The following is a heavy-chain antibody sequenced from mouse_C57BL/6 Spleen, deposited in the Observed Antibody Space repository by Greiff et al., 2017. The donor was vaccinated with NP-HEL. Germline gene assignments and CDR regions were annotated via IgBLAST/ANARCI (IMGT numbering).Heavy chain of an antibody. CDR1: GYTFTEYT. J-gene: IGHJ2*01. Sequence: QVQLQQSGAELVKPGASVKLSCKASGYTFTEYTIHWVKQRSGPGLAWIGWFYPGRGSIKYNEKFKDKATFTADKSSSTVYMKLSRVTSEDSAVYFCARHEERHDGYYLDYWGQGTTLTVSS. CDR2: FYPGRGSI. CDR3: ARHEERHDGYYLDY. V-gene: IGHV1-62-2*01. D-gene: IGHD2-3*01.